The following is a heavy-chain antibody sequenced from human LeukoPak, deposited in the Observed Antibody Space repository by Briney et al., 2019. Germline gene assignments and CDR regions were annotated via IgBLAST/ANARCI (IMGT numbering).Heavy chain of an antibody. CDR2: TSGPGGSR. CDR1: GFTFSSYA. Sequence: GGSLRLSCAAAGFTFSSYAMSWVRQAPGKGLEWVSATSGPGGSRDYADSVKGRFTISRDNSKNTLYLQMNSLRAEDTAIYYCAKKVGLVSAPLYYFDLWGQGTLVTISS. CDR3: AKKVGLVSAPLYYFDL. J-gene: IGHJ4*02. V-gene: IGHV3-23*01. D-gene: IGHD6-6*01.